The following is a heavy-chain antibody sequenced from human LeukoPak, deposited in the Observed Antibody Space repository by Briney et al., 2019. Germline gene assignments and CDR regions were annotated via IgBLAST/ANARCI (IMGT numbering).Heavy chain of an antibody. CDR3: ARGRELPAEYFQH. Sequence: SETLSLTCTVSGGSISSGSYYWSWIRQPAGKGLEWIGRIYTSGSTNYNPSLKSRVTISVDTSKNQFSLKLSSATAADTAVYHCARGRELPAEYFQHWGQGTLVTVSS. V-gene: IGHV4-61*02. D-gene: IGHD1-26*01. CDR1: GGSISSGSYY. J-gene: IGHJ1*01. CDR2: IYTSGST.